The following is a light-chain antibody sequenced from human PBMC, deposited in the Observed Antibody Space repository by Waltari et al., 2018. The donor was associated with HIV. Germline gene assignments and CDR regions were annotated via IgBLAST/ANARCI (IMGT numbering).Light chain of an antibody. V-gene: IGLV2-18*02. J-gene: IGLJ3*02. Sequence: QSTLTQPPSVSASLGQSVTIACSGTSSDIGSYHRVSWYQQPPGTAPKLIIYEVTNRPSGVAVRFSGSKSGNTASLTISGLQAEDEADYYCSSYTTSSTWVFGGGTQLTVL. CDR1: SSDIGSYHR. CDR3: SSYTTSSTWV. CDR2: EVT.